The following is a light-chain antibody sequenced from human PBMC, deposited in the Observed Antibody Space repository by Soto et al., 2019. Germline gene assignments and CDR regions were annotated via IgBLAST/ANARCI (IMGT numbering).Light chain of an antibody. V-gene: IGKV3-20*01. CDR2: GAS. CDR3: QQYGGSPFT. Sequence: EIVLTQSPGTLSLSPRERATLSCRASQSIFNNYLAWYQQKPGQAPRLPVYGASFRATGIPDRFSGSGSGTDFTLTIRRLEPEDFAVYYCQQYGGSPFTFGQGTRLEIK. CDR1: QSIFNNY. J-gene: IGKJ2*01.